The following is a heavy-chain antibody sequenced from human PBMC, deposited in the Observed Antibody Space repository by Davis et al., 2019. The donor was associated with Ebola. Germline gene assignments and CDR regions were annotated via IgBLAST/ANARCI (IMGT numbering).Heavy chain of an antibody. J-gene: IGHJ4*02. D-gene: IGHD5-12*01. CDR2: IYHSGST. Sequence: MPSETLSLTCAVSGGSISSSNWWSWVRQPPGKGLEWIGEIYHSGSTYYNPSLKSRVTISVDTSKNQFSLKLSSVTAADTAVYYCASLHPSMVALDYWGQGTLVSVSS. CDR1: GGSISSSNW. V-gene: IGHV4-4*02. CDR3: ASLHPSMVALDY.